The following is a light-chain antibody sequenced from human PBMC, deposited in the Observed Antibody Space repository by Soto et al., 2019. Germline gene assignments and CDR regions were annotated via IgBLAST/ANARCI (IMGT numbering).Light chain of an antibody. Sequence: IVLTQSPGTLSLSPGERATLSCRASQSVSSSYLAWYQQKPGQAPRVLIYGASSRAPGIPDRFSGSGSGTDFTLTISRLEPEDFAVYFCQQYGNSPTFGQGSKVDIK. CDR3: QQYGNSPT. J-gene: IGKJ1*01. V-gene: IGKV3-20*01. CDR1: QSVSSSY. CDR2: GAS.